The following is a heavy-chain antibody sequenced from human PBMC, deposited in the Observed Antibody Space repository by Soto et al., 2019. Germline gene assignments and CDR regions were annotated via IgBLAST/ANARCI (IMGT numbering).Heavy chain of an antibody. V-gene: IGHV3-30-3*01. CDR3: ARDALRYFDWPIDY. D-gene: IGHD3-9*01. J-gene: IGHJ4*02. CDR2: ISYDGSNK. CDR1: GFTFSSYA. Sequence: QVQLVESGGGVVQPGRSLRLSCAASGFTFSSYAMHWVRQAPGKGLEWVAVISYDGSNKYYADSVKGRFTISRDNSKNTLYLQMNSLRAEDTAVYYCARDALRYFDWPIDYWGQGTLVTVSS.